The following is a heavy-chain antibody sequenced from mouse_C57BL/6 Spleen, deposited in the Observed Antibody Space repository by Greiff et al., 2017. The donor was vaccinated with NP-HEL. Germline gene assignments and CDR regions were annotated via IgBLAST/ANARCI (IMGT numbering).Heavy chain of an antibody. CDR3: AKLGDYSNPPYWYFDV. CDR2: ISSGSSTI. CDR1: GFTFSDYG. V-gene: IGHV5-17*01. Sequence: EVQRVESGGGLVKPGGSLKLSCAASGFTFSDYGMHWVRQAPEKGLEWVAYISSGSSTIYYADTVKGRFTISRDNAKNTLFLQMTSLRSEDTAMYYCAKLGDYSNPPYWYFDVWGTGTTVTVSS. J-gene: IGHJ1*03. D-gene: IGHD2-5*01.